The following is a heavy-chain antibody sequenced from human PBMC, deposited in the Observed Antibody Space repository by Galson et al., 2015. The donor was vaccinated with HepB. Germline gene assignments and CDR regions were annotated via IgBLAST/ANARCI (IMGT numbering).Heavy chain of an antibody. Sequence: SLRLSCAASGFTFSDYLMTWIRQAPGKGLEWVSHISSTNIYTYYADSVKGRFTISRDNAKDSLHLQMNSLRAEDTAVYYCARGRGYCSSTDCYGNFDFWGQGTLVTVSS. CDR3: ARGRGYCSSTDCYGNFDF. D-gene: IGHD2-2*01. J-gene: IGHJ4*02. V-gene: IGHV3-11*03. CDR2: ISSTNIYT. CDR1: GFTFSDYL.